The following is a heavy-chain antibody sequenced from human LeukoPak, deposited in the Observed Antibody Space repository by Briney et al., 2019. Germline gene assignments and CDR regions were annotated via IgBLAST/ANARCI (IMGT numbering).Heavy chain of an antibody. CDR3: ASSGNYYFTLDY. CDR1: GDPISNYY. J-gene: IGHJ4*02. D-gene: IGHD3-10*01. Sequence: SETLSLTCSVSGDPISNYYWSWIRQPPGKGVEWIGYIHYSAITKYNPSVQSRVAISLDTSKNQFSLKLTSVTAADTAVYYCASSGNYYFTLDYWGQGTLVTVSS. CDR2: IHYSAIT. V-gene: IGHV4-59*08.